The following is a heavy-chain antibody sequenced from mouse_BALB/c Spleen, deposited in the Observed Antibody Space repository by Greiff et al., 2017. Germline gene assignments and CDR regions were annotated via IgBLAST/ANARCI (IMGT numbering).Heavy chain of an antibody. J-gene: IGHJ4*01. Sequence: QVQLKQSGADLAKPGASVKMSCKASGYTFTSYWMHWVKQRPGQGLEWIGYINPSTGYTEYNQKFKDKATLTADKSSSTAYMQLSSLTSEDSAVYYCARGPGYYYAMDYWGQGTSVTVSS. CDR1: GYTFTSYW. V-gene: IGHV1-7*01. CDR3: ARGPGYYYAMDY. CDR2: INPSTGYT. D-gene: IGHD4-1*01.